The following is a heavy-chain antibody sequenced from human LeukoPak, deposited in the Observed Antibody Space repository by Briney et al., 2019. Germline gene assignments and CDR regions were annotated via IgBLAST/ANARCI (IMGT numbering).Heavy chain of an antibody. V-gene: IGHV4-59*01. CDR3: ARWRSTWRDAFDV. CDR1: GASIFDSY. CDR2: IYYRGNT. Sequence: PSETLSLTCTVSGASIFDSYWNWIRQTPDKGLEWIGHIYYRGNTNYNPSLKSRVIMSLDTSSNHFSLNVSSVTAADTGVYYCARWRSTWRDAFDVWGQGTVVTVSS. J-gene: IGHJ3*01. D-gene: IGHD2-2*01.